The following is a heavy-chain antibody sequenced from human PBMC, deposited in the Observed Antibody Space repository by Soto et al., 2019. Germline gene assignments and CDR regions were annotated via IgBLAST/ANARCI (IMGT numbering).Heavy chain of an antibody. V-gene: IGHV4-61*01. Sequence: SETLSLTCTVSGDSVISGNYYLICIRQPPWKGLEWIGSIYFTGNTNFNPSLKSRLTMSIDTSRNLFSLRLGSVTAADTAVYYCGRVPVDTYMIYWSDPWGQGTLVTVSS. D-gene: IGHD3-16*01. CDR2: IYFTGNT. CDR3: GRVPVDTYMIYWSDP. CDR1: GDSVISGNYY. J-gene: IGHJ5*02.